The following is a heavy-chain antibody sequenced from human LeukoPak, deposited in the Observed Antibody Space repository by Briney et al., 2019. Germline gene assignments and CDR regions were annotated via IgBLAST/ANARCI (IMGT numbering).Heavy chain of an antibody. CDR2: INHSGST. V-gene: IGHV4-34*01. Sequence: SETLSLTCAVYGGSFSGYYWSWIRQPPGKGLEWIGEINHSGSTNYNPSLKSRVTISVDTSKNQFSLKLSSVTAADTAVYYCARAVVRGVRNWGQGTLVTVSS. CDR1: GGSFSGYY. CDR3: ARAVVRGVRN. J-gene: IGHJ4*02. D-gene: IGHD3-10*01.